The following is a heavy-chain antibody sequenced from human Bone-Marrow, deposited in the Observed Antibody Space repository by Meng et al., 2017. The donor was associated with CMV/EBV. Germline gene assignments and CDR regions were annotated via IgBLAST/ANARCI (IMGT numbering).Heavy chain of an antibody. Sequence: SCKASGGTFSSYAISWVRQAPGKGLEWVSAISGSGGSTYYADSVKGRFTISRDNSKNTLYLQMNSLRAEDTAVYYCAKDVPHDYGDYLYYYYYGMDVWGQGTTVTVSS. CDR3: AKDVPHDYGDYLYYYYYGMDV. V-gene: IGHV3-23*01. J-gene: IGHJ6*02. CDR1: GGTFSSYA. CDR2: ISGSGGST. D-gene: IGHD4-17*01.